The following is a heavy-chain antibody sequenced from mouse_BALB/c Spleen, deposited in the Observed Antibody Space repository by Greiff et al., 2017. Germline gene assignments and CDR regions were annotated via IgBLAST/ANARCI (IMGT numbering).Heavy chain of an antibody. CDR2: INPYNGDT. V-gene: IGHV1-20*02. CDR1: GYSFTGYF. J-gene: IGHJ4*01. D-gene: IGHD1-2*01. Sequence: EVQGVESGPELVKPGASVKISCKASGYSFTGYFMNWVMQSHGKSLEWIGRINPYNGDTFYNQKFKGKATLTVDTSSSTAHMELRSLASEDSAVYYCARDGYYGHYDAMDYWGKGTSVTVSA. CDR3: ARDGYYGHYDAMDY.